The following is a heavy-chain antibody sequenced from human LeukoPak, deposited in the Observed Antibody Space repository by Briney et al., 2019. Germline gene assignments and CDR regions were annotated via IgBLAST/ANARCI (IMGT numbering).Heavy chain of an antibody. V-gene: IGHV4-31*03. D-gene: IGHD3-10*01. CDR2: IYYSGST. CDR3: ASLILPMVRGVN. J-gene: IGHJ4*02. Sequence: SETLSLTCTVSGGSISSGGYYWSWIRQHPGKGLEWIGYIYYSGSTYYNPSLKSRVTISVDTSKNQFSLKLSPVTAADTAVYYCASLILPMVRGVNWGQGTLVTVSS. CDR1: GGSISSGGYY.